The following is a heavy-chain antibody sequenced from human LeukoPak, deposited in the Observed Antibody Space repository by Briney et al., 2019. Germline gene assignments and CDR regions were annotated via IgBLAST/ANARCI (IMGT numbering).Heavy chain of an antibody. J-gene: IGHJ4*02. CDR2: TRNKANSYTT. CDR3: ARGSSGYYY. D-gene: IGHD3-22*01. V-gene: IGHV3-72*01. CDR1: GFTFSDHY. Sequence: GGSLRLSCAASGFTFSDHYMDWVRQAPGKGLEWVGRTRNKANSYTTEYAASVKGGFTISRDDSKNSLYLQMNILKTEDTAVYYCARGSSGYYYWGQGTLVTVSS.